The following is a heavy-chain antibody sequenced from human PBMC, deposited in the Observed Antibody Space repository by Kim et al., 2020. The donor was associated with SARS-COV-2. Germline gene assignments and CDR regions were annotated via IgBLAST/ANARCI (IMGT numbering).Heavy chain of an antibody. CDR1: GFTFSSYS. V-gene: IGHV3-21*01. CDR3: ARDPAMVISLPYGMDV. Sequence: GGSLRLSCAASGFTFSSYSMNWVRQAPGKGLEWVSSISSSSSYIYYADSVKGRFTISRDNAKNSLYLQMNSLRAEDTAVYYCARDPAMVISLPYGMDVWGQGTTVTVSS. D-gene: IGHD5-18*01. CDR2: ISSSSSYI. J-gene: IGHJ6*02.